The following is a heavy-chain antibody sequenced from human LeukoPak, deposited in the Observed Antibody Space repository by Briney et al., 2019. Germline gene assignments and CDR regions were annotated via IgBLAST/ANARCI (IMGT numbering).Heavy chain of an antibody. Sequence: SGGSLRLSCAASGFTFSSYGMSWVRQAPGKGLEWVSAISGSGGSTYYADSVKGRFTISRDNSKNTLYLQMNSLRAEDAAVYYCAKAPVTTCSGAYCYPFDYWSQGTLVTVSS. J-gene: IGHJ4*02. CDR1: GFTFSSYG. D-gene: IGHD2-15*01. CDR3: AKAPVTTCSGAYCYPFDY. CDR2: ISGSGGST. V-gene: IGHV3-23*01.